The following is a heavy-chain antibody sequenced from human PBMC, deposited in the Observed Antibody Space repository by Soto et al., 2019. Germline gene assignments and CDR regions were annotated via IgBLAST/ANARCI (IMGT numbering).Heavy chain of an antibody. J-gene: IGHJ3*01. CDR2: ISWDGGYT. CDR3: VKDEGVCTTFCCKDAFDY. Sequence: EVQLAESGGGLVQPGSSLRLSCEASGFSFVDYAMHWVRQVPGLGLEWVSGISWDGGYTGYADSVKGRFTISRDNAKKALYLQMNRLRVEDTARYFCVKDEGVCTTFCCKDAFDYWGQGTKVTV. V-gene: IGHV3-9*01. D-gene: IGHD2-8*01. CDR1: GFSFVDYA.